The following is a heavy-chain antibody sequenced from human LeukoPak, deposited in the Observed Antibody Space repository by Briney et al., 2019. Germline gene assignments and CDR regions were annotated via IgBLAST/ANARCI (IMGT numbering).Heavy chain of an antibody. Sequence: ASVKVSCKASGYTFTGYYMHWVRQAPGQGLEWMGWIDPNSGGTNYAQKFQGRVTMTRDTSISTAYMELSRLRSDDTAVYYCARGPAHSGYEPYYYYYMDVWGKGTTVTVSS. CDR3: ARGPAHSGYEPYYYYYMDV. D-gene: IGHD5-12*01. CDR1: GYTFTGYY. V-gene: IGHV1-2*02. CDR2: IDPNSGGT. J-gene: IGHJ6*03.